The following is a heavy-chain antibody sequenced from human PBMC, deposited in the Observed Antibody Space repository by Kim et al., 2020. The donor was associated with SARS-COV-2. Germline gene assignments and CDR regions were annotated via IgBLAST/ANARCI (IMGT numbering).Heavy chain of an antibody. D-gene: IGHD2-2*01. J-gene: IGHJ4*02. CDR1: GFTFGDYA. CDR2: ISWNSGDI. V-gene: IGHV3-9*01. Sequence: GGSLRLSCAASGFTFGDYAMHWVRQAPGKGLEWVSGISWNSGDIGYADSVKGRFTISRDKANNSLYLQMNSLRAEDTALYYCAKDMRSGTTYSVDYWGQGTLVTVSS. CDR3: AKDMRSGTTYSVDY.